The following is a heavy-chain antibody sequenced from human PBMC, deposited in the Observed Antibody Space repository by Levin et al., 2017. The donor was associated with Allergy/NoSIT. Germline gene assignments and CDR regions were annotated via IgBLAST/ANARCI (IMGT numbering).Heavy chain of an antibody. CDR3: ARDSVNSGYDRTFDY. J-gene: IGHJ4*02. CDR1: GFTFSSYA. D-gene: IGHD5-12*01. CDR2: ISYDGSNK. V-gene: IGHV3-30*04. Sequence: GGSLRLSCAASGFTFSSYAMHWVRQAPGKGQEWVAVISYDGSNKYYADSVKGRFTISRDNSKNTLYLQMNSLRAEDTAVYYCARDSVNSGYDRTFDYWGQGTLVTVSS.